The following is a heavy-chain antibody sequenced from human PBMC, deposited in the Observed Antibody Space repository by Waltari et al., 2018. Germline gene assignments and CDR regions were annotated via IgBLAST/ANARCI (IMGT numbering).Heavy chain of an antibody. CDR1: GLLLSDYA. D-gene: IGHD7-27*01. CDR3: IRPFEMGID. V-gene: IGHV3-73*01. Sequence: EVQLVESGGALVQPGGSLKLSCAASGLLLSDYAIHWVRQASGKGLEWVGRIRSRCKDDETAYAESAQGRFTISRDYSKNTAYLEMNSLKTDDTAVYYCIRPFEMGIDWGQGTQVTVSS. J-gene: IGHJ4*02. CDR2: IRSRCKDDET.